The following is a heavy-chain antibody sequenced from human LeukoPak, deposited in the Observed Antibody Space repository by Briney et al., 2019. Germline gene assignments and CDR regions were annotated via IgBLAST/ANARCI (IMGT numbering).Heavy chain of an antibody. CDR3: ASRCPSYCTGGSCYSCDY. V-gene: IGHV4-31*03. CDR2: IYYSGST. D-gene: IGHD2-15*01. Sequence: SQTLSLTCSVSGGSISSGGHYWSWIRQHPGKGLEWIGNIYYSGSTYYNPSLKSRVTISVDTSENQFSLKLTSVTAADTAVYYCASRCPSYCTGGSCYSCDYWGRGTLVTVSS. CDR1: GGSISSGGHY. J-gene: IGHJ4*02.